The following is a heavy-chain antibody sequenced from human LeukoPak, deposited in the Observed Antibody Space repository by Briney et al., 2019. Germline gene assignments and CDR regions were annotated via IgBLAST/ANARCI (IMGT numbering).Heavy chain of an antibody. J-gene: IGHJ4*02. V-gene: IGHV3-33*03. CDR1: GFSFSDSG. Sequence: GGSLTFSRAASGFSFSDSGMHWVRQAPGRGPEYVAGIWFDESSQYYADSVKGRFTISRDNSKNTVFLQMNSVRVEDTAVYFCAKAGRGRDTSHYYFDSWGQGIQVSVSS. CDR2: IWFDESSQ. D-gene: IGHD3-10*01. CDR3: AKAGRGRDTSHYYFDS.